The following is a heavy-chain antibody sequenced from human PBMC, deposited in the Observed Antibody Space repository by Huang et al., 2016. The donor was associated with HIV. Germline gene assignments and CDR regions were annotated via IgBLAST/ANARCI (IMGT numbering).Heavy chain of an antibody. J-gene: IGHJ4*02. Sequence: EVQLLESGGGLVQPGGSLRLSCAASGFTFSSYAMSWVRQAPGKGLEWVSAISGSGGGTDYAESVKGRFTISRDNSKNTLYLQMNSLRAEDTAVYYCAKVSVRYCSGGSCSFDYWGQGTLVTVSS. CDR1: GFTFSSYA. V-gene: IGHV3-23*01. D-gene: IGHD2-15*01. CDR2: ISGSGGGT. CDR3: AKVSVRYCSGGSCSFDY.